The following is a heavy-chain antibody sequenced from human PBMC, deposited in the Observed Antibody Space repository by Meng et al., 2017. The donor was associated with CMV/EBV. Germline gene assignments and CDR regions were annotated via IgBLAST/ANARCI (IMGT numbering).Heavy chain of an antibody. CDR1: GYTFTSYY. J-gene: IGHJ6*02. Sequence: ASVKVSCKASGYTFTSYYMHWVRQAPGQGLEWMGWMNPNSGNTGYAQKFQGRVTMTRNTSISTAYMELSSLRSEDTAVYYCARPLTGYYQSGMDVWGQGTTVTVSS. CDR2: MNPNSGNT. D-gene: IGHD3-9*01. V-gene: IGHV1-8*02. CDR3: ARPLTGYYQSGMDV.